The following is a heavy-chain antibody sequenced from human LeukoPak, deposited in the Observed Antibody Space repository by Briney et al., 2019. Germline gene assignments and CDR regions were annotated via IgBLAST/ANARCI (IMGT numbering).Heavy chain of an antibody. CDR3: ITFSMIVVVITD. CDR2: IKSKTDGGTA. CDR1: GFTFSNAW. V-gene: IGHV3-15*01. Sequence: GGSLRLSCAASGFTFSNAWMSWVRQAPGKGLEWVGRIKSKTDGGTADYAAPVKGRFTISRDDSKNTLYLQMNSLKTEDTAVYYCITFSMIVVVITDWGQGTLVTVSS. J-gene: IGHJ4*02. D-gene: IGHD3-22*01.